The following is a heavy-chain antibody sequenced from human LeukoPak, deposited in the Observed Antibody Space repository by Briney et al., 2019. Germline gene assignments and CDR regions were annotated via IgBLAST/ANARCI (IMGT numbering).Heavy chain of an antibody. J-gene: IGHJ4*02. CDR3: ARTYCTNGVCLFYYFDY. CDR1: GFTFSSYS. D-gene: IGHD2-8*01. Sequence: KSGGSLRLSCAASGFTFSSYSMNWVRQAPGKGLEWVSSISSSSSYIYYADSVKGRFTISRDNAKNSLYLQMNSLRAEDTAVYYCARTYCTNGVCLFYYFDYWGQGTLVTVSP. V-gene: IGHV3-21*01. CDR2: ISSSSSYI.